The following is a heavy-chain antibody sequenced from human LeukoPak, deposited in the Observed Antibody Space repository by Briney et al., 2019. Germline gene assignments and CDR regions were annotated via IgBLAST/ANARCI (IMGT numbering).Heavy chain of an antibody. V-gene: IGHV1-69*04. CDR2: IIPILGIA. Sequence: GASVKVSCKASGGTFSSYAISWVRQAPGQGLEWMGRIIPILGIANYAQKFQGRVTITADKSTSTAYMELSSLRSEDTAVYYCARDEAILTGYYGPFDYWGQGTLVTVSS. CDR1: GGTFSSYA. D-gene: IGHD3-9*01. J-gene: IGHJ4*02. CDR3: ARDEAILTGYYGPFDY.